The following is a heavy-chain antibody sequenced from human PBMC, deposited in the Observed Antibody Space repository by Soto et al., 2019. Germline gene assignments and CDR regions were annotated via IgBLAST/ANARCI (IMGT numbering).Heavy chain of an antibody. CDR2: ISSSGSTT. CDR1: GFTFSTYN. CDR3: ARDLSKQWLVLNWFDP. D-gene: IGHD6-19*01. V-gene: IGHV3-48*02. Sequence: GGSLRLSCAASGFTFSTYNMNWVRQSPGKGLEWVSYISSSGSTTYYSDSVKGRFTISRDNAKNSLYLQMNSLRDEDTAVYYCARDLSKQWLVLNWFDPWGQGTLVTVSS. J-gene: IGHJ5*02.